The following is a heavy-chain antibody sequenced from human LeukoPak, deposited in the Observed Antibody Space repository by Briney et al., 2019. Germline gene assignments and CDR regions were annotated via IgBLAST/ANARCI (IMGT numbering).Heavy chain of an antibody. CDR2: ISSSGSTI. Sequence: GGSLRLSCATSGFTFSSYAMSWVRQAPGKGLEWVSAISSSGSTIYYADSVKGRFTISRDNAKNSLYLQMNSLRAEDTAVYYCAELGITMIGGVWGKGTTVTISS. D-gene: IGHD3-10*02. CDR1: GFTFSSYA. V-gene: IGHV3-48*03. J-gene: IGHJ6*04. CDR3: AELGITMIGGV.